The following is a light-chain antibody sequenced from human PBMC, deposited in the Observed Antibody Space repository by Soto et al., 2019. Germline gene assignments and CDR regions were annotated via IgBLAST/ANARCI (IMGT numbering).Light chain of an antibody. CDR3: QQSYSTPLT. Sequence: IQMTQSPSSLSASVGDRVTITCRASQSISGYLNWYQQKPGKAPKLLIYAASSLQSGVPSRFSGSGSGTDFTLTISSLQPEDFATYYCQQSYSTPLTFGGGTKV. J-gene: IGKJ4*01. V-gene: IGKV1-39*01. CDR1: QSISGY. CDR2: AAS.